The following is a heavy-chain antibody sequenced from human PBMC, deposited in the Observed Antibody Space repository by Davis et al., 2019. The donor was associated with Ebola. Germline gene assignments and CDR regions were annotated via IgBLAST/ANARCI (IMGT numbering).Heavy chain of an antibody. CDR1: GYTFTKFW. Sequence: GESLKISCKASGYTFTKFWIGWVRQLPGKGLEWMGIIYPGDSDTRYGPSFQGQVIISVDKSLTTTYLQWNSLKASDTAIYYCARPLISAATQSDYWGQGTLVTVSS. CDR3: ARPLISAATQSDY. J-gene: IGHJ4*02. V-gene: IGHV5-51*01. D-gene: IGHD2-15*01. CDR2: IYPGDSDT.